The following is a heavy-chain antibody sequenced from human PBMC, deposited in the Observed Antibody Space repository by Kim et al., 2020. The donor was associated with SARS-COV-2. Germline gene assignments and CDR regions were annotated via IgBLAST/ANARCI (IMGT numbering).Heavy chain of an antibody. V-gene: IGHV3-53*01. CDR3: ARGEQWLGADY. CDR2: VYSGGNT. D-gene: IGHD6-19*01. J-gene: IGHJ4*02. Sequence: GGSLRLSCAVSGFIVSDHYMSWVRQAPGKGLEWVSIVYSGGNTYYPASVKGRFTISRDHSKNTLYLQMNSLRAEDTAVYYCARGEQWLGADYWGQGTLVT. CDR1: GFIVSDHY.